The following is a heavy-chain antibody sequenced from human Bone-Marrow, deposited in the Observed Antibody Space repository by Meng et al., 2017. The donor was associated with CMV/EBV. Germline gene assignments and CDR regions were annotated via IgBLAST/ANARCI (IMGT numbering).Heavy chain of an antibody. CDR2: INPSGGST. D-gene: IGHD3-10*01. V-gene: IGHV1-46*04. Sequence: ASVKVSCKASGYTFTSYYMHWVRQAPGQGLEWMGIINPSGGSTSYAQKLQGRVTMTRDTSTSTVYMELRSLRSEDTAVYSCARDWFGDGSGSPPLYYFDYWGQGTLVTVSS. J-gene: IGHJ4*02. CDR1: GYTFTSYY. CDR3: ARDWFGDGSGSPPLYYFDY.